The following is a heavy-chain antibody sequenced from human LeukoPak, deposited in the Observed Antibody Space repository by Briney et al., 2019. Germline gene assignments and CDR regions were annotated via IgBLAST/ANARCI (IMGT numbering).Heavy chain of an antibody. V-gene: IGHV4-4*07. CDR1: GGSISNYY. Sequence: SETLSLXCTVSGGSISNYYWSWIRQPAGKGLESIGRIYSSGSTNYNPSLKSRVTMSVDTSKNQFSLKLSSVTAADTPVYYCARGGIGTSLDYWGQGTLVTVSS. CDR2: IYSSGST. CDR3: ARGGIGTSLDY. J-gene: IGHJ4*02. D-gene: IGHD2-21*01.